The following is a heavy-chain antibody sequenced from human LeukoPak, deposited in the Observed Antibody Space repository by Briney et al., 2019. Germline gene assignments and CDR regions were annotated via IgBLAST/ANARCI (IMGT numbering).Heavy chain of an antibody. Sequence: PSETLSLTCAVSGYSISSGYYWGWIRQPPGKGLEWIGSIYHSGSTYYNPSLKSRVTISVDTSKNQFSLKLSSVTAADTAVYYCARGREEWFVYWGQGTLATVSS. CDR1: GYSISSGYY. D-gene: IGHD3-3*01. J-gene: IGHJ4*02. CDR3: ARGREEWFVY. V-gene: IGHV4-38-2*01. CDR2: IYHSGST.